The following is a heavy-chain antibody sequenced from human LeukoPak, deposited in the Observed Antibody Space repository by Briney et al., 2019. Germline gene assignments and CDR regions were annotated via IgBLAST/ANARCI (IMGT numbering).Heavy chain of an antibody. CDR3: ARAELDSSGYYSYFDY. V-gene: IGHV3-53*01. CDR2: IYSGGST. J-gene: IGHJ4*02. D-gene: IGHD3-22*01. CDR1: GFTVSSNY. Sequence: GGSLRLSCAASGFTVSSNYMSWVRQAPGKGPEWVSVIYSGGSTYYADSVKGRFTISRDNSKNTLYLQMNSLRAEDTAVYYCARAELDSSGYYSYFDYWGQGTLVTVSS.